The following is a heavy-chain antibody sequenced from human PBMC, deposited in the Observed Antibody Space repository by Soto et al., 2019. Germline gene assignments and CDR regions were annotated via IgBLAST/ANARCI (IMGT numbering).Heavy chain of an antibody. CDR3: ARGRRRYCSGGSCYSWFDP. D-gene: IGHD2-15*01. CDR1: GGSFSGYY. Sequence: QVQLQQWREGLLKPSETLSLTCAVYGGSFSGYYWSWIRQPPGKGLEWIGEINHSGSTNYNPSLKSRVTISVDTSKNQFSLKLSSVTAADTAVYYCARGRRRYCSGGSCYSWFDPWGQGTLVTVSS. V-gene: IGHV4-34*01. J-gene: IGHJ5*02. CDR2: INHSGST.